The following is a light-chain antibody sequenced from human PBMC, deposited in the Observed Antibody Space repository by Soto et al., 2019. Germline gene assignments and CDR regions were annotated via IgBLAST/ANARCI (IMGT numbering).Light chain of an antibody. CDR2: QAS. J-gene: IGKJ4*01. CDR3: QQYDDAPLS. Sequence: DIQMTQSPSTLSASVGDRVTITCRASQSIRNWLAWYQQKPGKAPKLLIHQASTLQSGVPSRFSGSGSGTEFTLNISSLQPDDFATYYCQQYDDAPLSFGGGTKVDIK. V-gene: IGKV1-5*03. CDR1: QSIRNW.